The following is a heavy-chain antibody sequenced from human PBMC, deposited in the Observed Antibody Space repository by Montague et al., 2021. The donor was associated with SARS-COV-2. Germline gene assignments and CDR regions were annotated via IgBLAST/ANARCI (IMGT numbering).Heavy chain of an antibody. D-gene: IGHD2/OR15-2a*01. J-gene: IGHJ4*02. CDR3: ARNMAY. Sequence: SETLSLTCTVSSGSLSNYYWSWIRQSPDKGLEWIGYMYETGNMIYNPSLRSRVSISADTSKCQFSLRLTSVTAADSARYYCARNMAYWSQGVLVTV. CDR2: MYETGNM. V-gene: IGHV4-4*09. CDR1: SGSLSNYY.